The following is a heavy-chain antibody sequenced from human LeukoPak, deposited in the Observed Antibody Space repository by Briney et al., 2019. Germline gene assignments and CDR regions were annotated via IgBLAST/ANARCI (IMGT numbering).Heavy chain of an antibody. CDR1: GGSISSSSYY. V-gene: IGHV4-39*01. J-gene: IGHJ4*02. D-gene: IGHD6-6*01. CDR3: ARHGRFKGSSFDY. Sequence: PSETLSLTCTVSGGSISSSSYYWGWIRQPPGKGLEWIGSIYYSGSTYYNPSLKSRVTISVDTSKNQFSLKLSSVTAADTAVYYCARHGRFKGSSFDYWGQGTLVTVSS. CDR2: IYYSGST.